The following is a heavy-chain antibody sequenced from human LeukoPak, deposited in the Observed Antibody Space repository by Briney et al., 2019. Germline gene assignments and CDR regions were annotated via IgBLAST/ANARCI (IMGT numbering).Heavy chain of an antibody. CDR2: IYYSGST. J-gene: IGHJ6*02. CDR1: GGSISSYY. V-gene: IGHV4-59*01. D-gene: IGHD5-12*01. Sequence: SETLSLTCTVSGGSISSYYWSWIRQPPGGGLEWIGYIYYSGSTNYNPPLKRRVTISLDTSKSQFSLKLRSVTAADTAVYYCSRSGLDSRYYFGMDVWGQGTTVTVSS. CDR3: SRSGLDSRYYFGMDV.